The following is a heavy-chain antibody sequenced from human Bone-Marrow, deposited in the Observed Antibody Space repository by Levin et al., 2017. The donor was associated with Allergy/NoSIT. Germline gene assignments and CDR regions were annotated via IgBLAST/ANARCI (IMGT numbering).Heavy chain of an antibody. D-gene: IGHD1-20*01. CDR1: GFTFSIYA. CDR3: ATSNWNDDVY. CDR2: ISESGVTT. Sequence: PGESLKISCAASGFTFSIYAMSWVRQAPGKGLEWVSAISESGVTTYYADSVKGRFTISRDISKNMLYLQMNSLRVEDTAVYYCATSNWNDDVYWGQGTLITVSS. J-gene: IGHJ4*02. V-gene: IGHV3-23*01.